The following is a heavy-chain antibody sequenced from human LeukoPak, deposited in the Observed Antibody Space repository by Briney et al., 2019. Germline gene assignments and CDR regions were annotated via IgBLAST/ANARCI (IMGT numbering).Heavy chain of an antibody. CDR3: TRRAWDRGNDAFDN. CDR2: LYYTGTT. D-gene: IGHD1-26*01. CDR1: GGSISGRSYY. Sequence: SETLSLTCTVSGGSISGRSYYWGWIRQPPGGGLEWIGSLYYTGTTYYNPSLKSRVSISVDTSKIHFSVGLTSATAADTAIYYCTRRAWDRGNDAFDNWGQGTMVTVPS. V-gene: IGHV4-39*02. J-gene: IGHJ3*02.